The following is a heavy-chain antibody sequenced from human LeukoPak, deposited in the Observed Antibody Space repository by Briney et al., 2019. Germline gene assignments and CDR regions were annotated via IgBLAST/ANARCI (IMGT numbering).Heavy chain of an antibody. Sequence: GGSLRLSCAASGFTFSNYWMHWVRQAPGKGLVWVSRINGDGSGTGYADSVKGRFTISRDNAKNSLCLQMNSLRAEDTAVYYCARDLSARIAVAGTLAFDIWGQGTMVTVSS. CDR3: ARDLSARIAVAGTLAFDI. CDR1: GFTFSNYW. J-gene: IGHJ3*02. V-gene: IGHV3-74*01. D-gene: IGHD6-19*01. CDR2: INGDGSGT.